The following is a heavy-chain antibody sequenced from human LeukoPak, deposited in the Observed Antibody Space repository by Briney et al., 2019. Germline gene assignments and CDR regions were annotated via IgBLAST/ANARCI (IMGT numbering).Heavy chain of an antibody. D-gene: IGHD3-9*01. CDR2: ISYDGSNK. CDR1: GFTFSSYG. CDR3: SKDKGRITIFHDAFDI. J-gene: IGHJ3*02. V-gene: IGHV3-30*18. Sequence: GRSLRLSCAASGFTFSSYGMHWVRQAPGKGLEWVAVISYDGSNKYYADSVKGRFTISRDNSKNTLYLQMNSLRAEDTAVYYCSKDKGRITIFHDAFDIWGQGTMVTVSS.